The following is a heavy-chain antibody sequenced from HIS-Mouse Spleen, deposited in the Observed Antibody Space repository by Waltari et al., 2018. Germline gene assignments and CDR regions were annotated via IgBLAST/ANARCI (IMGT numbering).Heavy chain of an antibody. J-gene: IGHJ2*01. CDR2: IYYSGST. Sequence: QLQLQESCPGLVKPSETLSPTCTCSGGSISTCSYYWGWTRQPPGKGLEWIGSIYYSGSTYYNPSLKSRVTISVDTSKNQFSLKLSSVTAADTAVYYCAREIPYSSSWYDWYFDLWGRGTLVTVSS. V-gene: IGHV4-39*07. CDR1: GGSISTCSYY. CDR3: AREIPYSSSWYDWYFDL. D-gene: IGHD6-13*01.